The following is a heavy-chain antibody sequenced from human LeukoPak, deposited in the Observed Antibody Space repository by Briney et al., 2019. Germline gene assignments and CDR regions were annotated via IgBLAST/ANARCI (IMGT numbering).Heavy chain of an antibody. CDR2: ISTSGSYM. CDR3: ARGHYDSSGQSDY. V-gene: IGHV3-21*01. CDR1: GFTFSSYS. J-gene: IGHJ4*02. Sequence: PGGSLRLSCAASGFTFSSYSMNWVRQAPGKGLEWVSSISTSGSYMYYADSVKGRFTISRDNAKNSLYLQMNSLRAEDTAVYYCARGHYDSSGQSDYWGQGTLVTVSS. D-gene: IGHD3-22*01.